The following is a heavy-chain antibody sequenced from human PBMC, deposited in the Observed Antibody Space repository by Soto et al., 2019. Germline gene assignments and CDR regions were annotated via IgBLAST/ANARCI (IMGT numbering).Heavy chain of an antibody. Sequence: PGGSLRLSCAASGFTFSSYGMHWVRQAPGKGLEWVAVISYDGSNKYYADSVKGRFTISRDNSKNTLYLQMNSLRAEDTAVYYCAKGGYSYGPGGMDVWGQGTTVTVSS. CDR2: ISYDGSNK. V-gene: IGHV3-30*18. CDR3: AKGGYSYGPGGMDV. J-gene: IGHJ6*02. D-gene: IGHD5-18*01. CDR1: GFTFSSYG.